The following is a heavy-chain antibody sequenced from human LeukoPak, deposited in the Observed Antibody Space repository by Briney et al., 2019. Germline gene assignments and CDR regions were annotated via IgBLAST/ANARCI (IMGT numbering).Heavy chain of an antibody. V-gene: IGHV3-13*04. CDR2: IGTAGDI. CDR1: GFTFSSYD. J-gene: IGHJ4*02. D-gene: IGHD2-2*01. CDR3: CSRIRRAVTDEY. Sequence: GGSLRLSCAASGFTFSSYDMHWVRQATGKGLEWVSAIGTAGDIYYPGSVKGRFTISRENAKNSLYLQMNSLNTDDTAVYFCCSRIRRAVTDEYWGQGTLVTVSS.